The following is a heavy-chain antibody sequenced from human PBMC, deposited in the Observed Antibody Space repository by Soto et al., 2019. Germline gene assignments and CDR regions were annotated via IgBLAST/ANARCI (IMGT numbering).Heavy chain of an antibody. V-gene: IGHV3-13*01. Sequence: EVQLVESGGGLVQPGGSLRLSCAASGFTFSSYDMHWVRQVAGKGLEWVSAIGVAGDTYYPDSVKGRFTISRENGKNSLYLQMNSLRAEDTAVYYCASGGWGSSWYEGGSRIDYWGQGTLVTVSS. CDR3: ASGGWGSSWYEGGSRIDY. J-gene: IGHJ4*02. CDR2: IGVAGDT. CDR1: GFTFSSYD. D-gene: IGHD6-13*01.